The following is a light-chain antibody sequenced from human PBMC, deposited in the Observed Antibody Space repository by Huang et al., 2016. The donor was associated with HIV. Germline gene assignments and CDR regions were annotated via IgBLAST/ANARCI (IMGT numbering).Light chain of an antibody. Sequence: DIQMTQSPSSLSSSIGDRVPITCQASQDINHDLNWYQQKPGKAPKHLIYAASNLQTGVPSRFGGSGSGTDFTFTISSLQPEDIATYYCQHYDNYRYTFGQGTKLEI. CDR1: QDINHD. V-gene: IGKV1-33*01. CDR3: QHYDNYRYT. J-gene: IGKJ2*01. CDR2: AAS.